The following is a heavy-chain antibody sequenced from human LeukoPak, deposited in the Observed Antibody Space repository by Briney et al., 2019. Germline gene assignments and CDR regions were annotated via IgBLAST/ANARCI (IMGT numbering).Heavy chain of an antibody. Sequence: ASVKVSCKASGGTFSSYAISWVRQAPGQGLEWMGGIIPIFGTANYAQKFQGRVTITTDESTSTAYMELSSLRSEDTAVYYCARAARRKVDAFDIWGQGTMVTVSS. J-gene: IGHJ3*02. CDR1: GGTFSSYA. CDR3: ARAARRKVDAFDI. V-gene: IGHV1-69*05. CDR2: IIPIFGTA. D-gene: IGHD6-6*01.